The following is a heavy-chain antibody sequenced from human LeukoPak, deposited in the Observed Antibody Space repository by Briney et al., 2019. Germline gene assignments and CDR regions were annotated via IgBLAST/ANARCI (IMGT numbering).Heavy chain of an antibody. CDR3: ARGRVAVAGTNFDY. CDR1: GGSFSGYY. J-gene: IGHJ4*02. D-gene: IGHD6-19*01. Sequence: SETLSLTCAVYGGSFSGYYWSWIRQPPGKGLEWIREINHSGSTNYNPSLKSRVTISVDTSKNQFSLKLSSVTAADTAVYYCARGRVAVAGTNFDYWGQGTLVTVSS. V-gene: IGHV4-34*01. CDR2: INHSGST.